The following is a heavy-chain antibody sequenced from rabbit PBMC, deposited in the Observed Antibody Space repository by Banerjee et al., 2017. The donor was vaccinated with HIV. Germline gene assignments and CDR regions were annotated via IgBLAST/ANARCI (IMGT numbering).Heavy chain of an antibody. D-gene: IGHD4-1*01. CDR1: GFSFRNKYV. CDR2: INTSSGNT. CDR3: ARDLAGVIGWNFGL. V-gene: IGHV1S43*01. J-gene: IGHJ4*01. Sequence: QEQLEESGGGLVKPEGSLTLTCKASGFSFRNKYVMCWVRQAPGKGLEWIACINTSSGNTVYATWAKGRFTITRSTSLNTVTLQVNSLTAADTATYFCARDLAGVIGWNFGLWGPGTLVTVS.